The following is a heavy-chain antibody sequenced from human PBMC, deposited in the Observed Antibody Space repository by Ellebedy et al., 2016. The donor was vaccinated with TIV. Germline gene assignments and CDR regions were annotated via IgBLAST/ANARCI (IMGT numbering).Heavy chain of an antibody. V-gene: IGHV4-39*06. J-gene: IGHJ5*02. CDR3: ARDPALPRGRIDT. CDR1: GGSISNSDYY. CDR2: LYYRGSA. Sequence: MPSETLSLTFTVSGGSISNSDYYWNWIRQPPGKGLEWIGSLYYRGSAYYNPSLKSRVTVAVDTSTNQFPLNLSSVTAADTAVYYSARDPALPRGRIDTWGQGTLVTVSS.